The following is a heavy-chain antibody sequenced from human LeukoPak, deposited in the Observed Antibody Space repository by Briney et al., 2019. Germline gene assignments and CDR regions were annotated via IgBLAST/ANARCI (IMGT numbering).Heavy chain of an antibody. V-gene: IGHV4-39*07. CDR3: ARDRLDIVASKD. J-gene: IGHJ4*02. D-gene: IGHD5-12*01. CDR1: GGSISSSSYY. Sequence: PSETLSPTCTVSGGSISSSSYYWGWIRQPPGKGLEWIGSIYYSGSTYYNPSLKSRVTISVDTSKNQFSLKLSSVTAADTAVYYCARDRLDIVASKDWGQGTLVTVSS. CDR2: IYYSGST.